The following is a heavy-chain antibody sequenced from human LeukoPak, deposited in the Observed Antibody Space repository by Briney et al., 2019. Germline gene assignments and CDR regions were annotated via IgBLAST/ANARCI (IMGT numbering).Heavy chain of an antibody. D-gene: IGHD3-10*01. Sequence: ASVKVSFKASGYTFSGTGWYLYWLRQAPGQGLECMGWIYPYTGATHYAQKFQGRVAMTRDTSISTAYMELSRLRPDDTAVYYCARDGPAQMVDFDYWGQGTLVTVSS. CDR2: IYPYTGAT. CDR3: ARDGPAQMVDFDY. J-gene: IGHJ4*02. V-gene: IGHV1-2*02. CDR1: GYTFSGTGWY.